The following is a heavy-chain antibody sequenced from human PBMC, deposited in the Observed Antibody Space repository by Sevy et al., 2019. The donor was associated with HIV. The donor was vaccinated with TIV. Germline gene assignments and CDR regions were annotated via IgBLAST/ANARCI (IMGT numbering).Heavy chain of an antibody. CDR3: TRLRVAAAGTEIDY. D-gene: IGHD6-13*01. CDR2: IRSKANSYAT. V-gene: IGHV3-73*01. CDR1: GFTFSGSA. J-gene: IGHJ4*02. Sequence: WGSLRLSCAASGFTFSGSAMHWVRQASGKGLEWVGRIRSKANSYATAYAASVKGRFTISRDDSKNTAYLQMNSLKTEDTAVYYCTRLRVAAAGTEIDYWGQGTLVTVSS.